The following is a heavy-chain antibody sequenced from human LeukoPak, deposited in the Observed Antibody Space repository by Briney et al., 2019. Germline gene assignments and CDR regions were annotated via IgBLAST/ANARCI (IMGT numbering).Heavy chain of an antibody. CDR3: ASYSGTPDY. Sequence: SETLSLTCTVSGGSISSSSYYWGWIRQAPGKGLEWIGSIHYSGNTYYSSSLRSRVTISVDKSKNQFSLKLSSVTAADTALYYCASYSGTPDYWGQGTLVTVSS. V-gene: IGHV4-39*01. CDR1: GGSISSSSYY. J-gene: IGHJ4*02. D-gene: IGHD3-10*01. CDR2: IHYSGNT.